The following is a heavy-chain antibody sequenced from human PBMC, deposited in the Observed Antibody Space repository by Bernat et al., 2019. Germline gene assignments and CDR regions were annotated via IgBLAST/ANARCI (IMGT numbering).Heavy chain of an antibody. J-gene: IGHJ4*02. Sequence: QVQPVEPGGGVVQPGGSLNLSVPFPEFTFSYYGIHGVRRAPARGLEWGPVISYDGSTTYYADSVKGRFTISRDNSKSTLYLQMNSLRTEDTAVYYCAKEETLYSSGWYFDYWGQGTLVTVSS. V-gene: IGHV3-30*18. CDR2: ISYDGSTT. CDR3: AKEETLYSSGWYFDY. D-gene: IGHD3-22*01. CDR1: EFTFSYYG.